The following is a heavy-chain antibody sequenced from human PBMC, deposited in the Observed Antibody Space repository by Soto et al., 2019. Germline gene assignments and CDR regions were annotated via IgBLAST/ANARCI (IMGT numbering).Heavy chain of an antibody. J-gene: IGHJ6*02. Sequence: ASVKVSCKASGYTFTGYYMHWVRQAPGQGLEWMGWINPNSGGTNYAQKFQGRVTMTRDTSISTAYMELSRLRSDDTAVYYCARDRSSITGGYYYYYGMEVWGEGTKVTVS. CDR1: GYTFTGYY. V-gene: IGHV1-2*02. D-gene: IGHD1-20*01. CDR2: INPNSGGT. CDR3: ARDRSSITGGYYYYYGMEV.